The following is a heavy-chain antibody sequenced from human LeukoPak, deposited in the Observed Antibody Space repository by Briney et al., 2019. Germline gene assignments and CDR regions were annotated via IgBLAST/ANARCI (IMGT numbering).Heavy chain of an antibody. Sequence: ASVKVSCKASGYTDDYMHWVRQAPGQGLEWMGWINPNSGGTNYAQKFQGRVTMTRDTSISTAYMELSRLRSDDTAVYYCATLPLTMVRGVIDYWGQGTLVTVSS. V-gene: IGHV1-2*02. J-gene: IGHJ4*02. CDR2: INPNSGGT. CDR1: GYTDDY. D-gene: IGHD3-10*01. CDR3: ATLPLTMVRGVIDY.